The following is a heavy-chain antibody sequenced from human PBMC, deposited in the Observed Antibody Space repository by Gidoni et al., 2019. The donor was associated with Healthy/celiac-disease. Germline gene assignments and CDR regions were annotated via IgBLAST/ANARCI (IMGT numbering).Heavy chain of an antibody. CDR1: AGPFRGYS. CDR2: IQHSGST. Sequence: QAQLQQWGAGLLKPSETLSLTCAVYAGPFRGYSWSWIRQPPGKGLEWIGEIQHSGSTNYNPTLKSRVTISVDTSKNQFSRKLSSVTAADTAVYYCARVVPAAPKYNWFDPWGQGTLVTVSS. CDR3: ARVVPAAPKYNWFDP. J-gene: IGHJ5*02. D-gene: IGHD2-2*01. V-gene: IGHV4-34*01.